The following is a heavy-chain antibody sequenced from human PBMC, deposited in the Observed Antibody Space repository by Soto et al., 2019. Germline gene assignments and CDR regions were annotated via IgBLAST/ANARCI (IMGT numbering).Heavy chain of an antibody. CDR2: ISSSSGST. D-gene: IGHD5-12*01. J-gene: IGHJ4*02. CDR1: GFTFSNYA. V-gene: IGHV3-23*01. CDR3: AKVGSERYSGQHSDY. Sequence: EVQLLESGGGLVQPGGSLRLSCAASGFTFSNYATNWVRQAPGKGLEWVSTISSSSGSTYYADSVKGRFTISRDNSKNFLYLQMNSLRGDDTAVYYCAKVGSERYSGQHSDYWGQGTLVTISS.